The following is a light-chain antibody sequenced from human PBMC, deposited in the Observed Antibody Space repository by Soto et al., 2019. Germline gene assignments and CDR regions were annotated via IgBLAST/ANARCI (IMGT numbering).Light chain of an antibody. V-gene: IGKV3-20*01. J-gene: IGKJ1*01. Sequence: DTVLTQSPGTLSLSPGERATLSCRASQSVSSSFLAWYQQKPGQAPRLLIYGASSRATGIPDRFSGSGSGTDFTLTISRLEPEDFAVYYCHQYGSSPATFGQGTKVDIK. CDR1: QSVSSSF. CDR2: GAS. CDR3: HQYGSSPAT.